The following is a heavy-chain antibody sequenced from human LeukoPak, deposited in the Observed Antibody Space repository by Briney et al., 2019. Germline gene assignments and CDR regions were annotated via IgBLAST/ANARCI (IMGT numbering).Heavy chain of an antibody. CDR2: IFASGSTT. CDR1: GFTFSGYA. Sequence: PGGSLRLSCAASGFTFSGYAMNWVRQAPGKGLEWVSLIFASGSTTKYADSVKGRFTISRDNSKNTLYLQMNSLRAEDTAVYYCAKVGSYGSGSYSFFDYWGQGTLVTVSS. J-gene: IGHJ4*02. CDR3: AKVGSYGSGSYSFFDY. D-gene: IGHD3-10*01. V-gene: IGHV3-23*05.